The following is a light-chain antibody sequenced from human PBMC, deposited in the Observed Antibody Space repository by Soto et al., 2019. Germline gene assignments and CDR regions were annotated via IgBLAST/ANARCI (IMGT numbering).Light chain of an antibody. CDR2: EDN. Sequence: NFMLTQRHSVSESPGRTVSISCTGSSGSIASNYVQWYQQRPGSAPTTVIYEDNRRPSGVPDRFSGSIDSSSNSASLTISGLKTEDEADYYCQSYDSSNTYVFGTGTKLTVL. CDR1: SGSIASNY. CDR3: QSYDSSNTYV. V-gene: IGLV6-57*02. J-gene: IGLJ1*01.